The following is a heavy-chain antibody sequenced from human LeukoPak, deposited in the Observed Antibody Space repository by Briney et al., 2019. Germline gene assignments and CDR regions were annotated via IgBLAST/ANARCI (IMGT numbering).Heavy chain of an antibody. D-gene: IGHD1-26*01. Sequence: SGTLSLTCAVSVGSISSSNWWSWVRQPPGKGLEWIGEIYHSGSTNYNPSLKSRVTISVDKSKNQFSLKLSSVTAADTAVYYCAGDSGGSYPKGAFDIWGQGTMVTVSS. CDR1: VGSISSSNW. V-gene: IGHV4-4*02. J-gene: IGHJ3*02. CDR3: AGDSGGSYPKGAFDI. CDR2: IYHSGST.